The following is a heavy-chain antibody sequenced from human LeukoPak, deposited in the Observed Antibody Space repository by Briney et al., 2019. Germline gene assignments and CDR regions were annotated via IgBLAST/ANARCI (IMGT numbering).Heavy chain of an antibody. V-gene: IGHV3-30*18. CDR3: AKDLYYYDSSGYSPIDY. D-gene: IGHD3-22*01. J-gene: IGHJ4*02. Sequence: GRSLSLSCAASGFTFNSYGMHWVRQAPGKGLQWVAVISYDGSDKYYADSVKGRFTISRDNSKKTLYLQMNSLRAEDTAVYYCAKDLYYYDSSGYSPIDYWGQGTLVTVSS. CDR1: GFTFNSYG. CDR2: ISYDGSDK.